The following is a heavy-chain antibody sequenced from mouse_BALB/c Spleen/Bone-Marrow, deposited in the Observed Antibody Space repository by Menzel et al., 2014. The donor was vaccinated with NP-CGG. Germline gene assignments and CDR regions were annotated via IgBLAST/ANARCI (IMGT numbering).Heavy chain of an antibody. CDR3: ARYYYGYYFDY. J-gene: IGHJ2*01. Sequence: VQLQQPGAELVKPGASVKLSCTASGFNIKDTYMHWVKQRPEQGLEWIGRIDPANGNTKYDPKLQGEATITADTSSNTAYLQLSSLTSEDTAVYYCARYYYGYYFDYWGQGTTLTVSS. D-gene: IGHD1-1*01. V-gene: IGHV14-3*02. CDR2: IDPANGNT. CDR1: GFNIKDTY.